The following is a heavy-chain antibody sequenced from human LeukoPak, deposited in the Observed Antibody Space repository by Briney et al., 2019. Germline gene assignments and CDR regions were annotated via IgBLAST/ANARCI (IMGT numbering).Heavy chain of an antibody. Sequence: SVKVSCKASGGTFSSYAISWVRQAPGQGLEWTGGIIPIFGTANYAQKFQGRVTITADKSTSTAYMELSSLRSEDTAVYYCASRARDWFDPWGQGTLVTVSS. CDR3: ASRARDWFDP. J-gene: IGHJ5*02. V-gene: IGHV1-69*06. CDR2: IIPIFGTA. CDR1: GGTFSSYA.